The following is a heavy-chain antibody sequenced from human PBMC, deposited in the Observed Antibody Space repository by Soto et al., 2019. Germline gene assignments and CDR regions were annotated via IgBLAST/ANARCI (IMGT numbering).Heavy chain of an antibody. CDR3: ARDSTITMVRGVMNYYYGMDV. J-gene: IGHJ6*02. D-gene: IGHD3-10*01. CDR2: ISSSGSTI. Sequence: GGCRRLSCSASGLNCNSYGMNRVRHAPGKGLEWVSYISSSGSTIYYADSVKGRFTISRDNAKNSLYLQMNSLRAEDTAVYYCARDSTITMVRGVMNYYYGMDVWGQGTTGTVAS. V-gene: IGHV3-48*04. CDR1: GLNCNSYG.